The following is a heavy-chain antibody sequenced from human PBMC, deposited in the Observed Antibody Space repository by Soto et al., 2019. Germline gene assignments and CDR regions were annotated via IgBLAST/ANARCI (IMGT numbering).Heavy chain of an antibody. CDR2: IYYSGST. CDR3: ARGSYWFDS. CDR1: GGSISSYY. Sequence: PSETLSLTCTVSGGSISSYYWSWIRQPPGKGLEWIGYIYYSGSTNYNPSLKSRVTISVDTSKNQFSLKLSSVTAADTAVYYCARGSYWFDSSGQGTLVTVSS. D-gene: IGHD6-13*01. J-gene: IGHJ5*01. V-gene: IGHV4-59*01.